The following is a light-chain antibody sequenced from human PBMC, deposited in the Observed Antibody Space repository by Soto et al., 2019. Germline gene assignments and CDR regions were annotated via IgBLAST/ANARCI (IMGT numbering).Light chain of an antibody. CDR3: LLYYGGQLGV. CDR2: SIS. Sequence: QTVVTQEPSLTVSPGGTVTLTCASSTGAVTSGYYPNWFQQKPGQAPRALIYSISNKYSWTPARFSGSLLGGKAALTLSGVQPDDEAEYYCLLYYGGQLGVFGGGTKLTVL. J-gene: IGLJ2*01. CDR1: TGAVTSGYY. V-gene: IGLV7-43*01.